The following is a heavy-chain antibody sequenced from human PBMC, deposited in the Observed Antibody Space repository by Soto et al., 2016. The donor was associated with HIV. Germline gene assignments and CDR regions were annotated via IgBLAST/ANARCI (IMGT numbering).Heavy chain of an antibody. D-gene: IGHD3-9*01. CDR2: SITAGAP. Sequence: QVQLQESGPGLVKPSETLSLNCTVSGSPMSTYYWSWIRQTPGRDWNGLEISITAGAPITTPPQESSHYFSDMSKSQFFLKMKSVSAADTAVYYCARETGNDDFLTGHQSEYYMDVWGKGAT. J-gene: IGHJ6*03. V-gene: IGHV4-59*01. CDR1: GSPMSTYY. CDR3: ARETGNDDFLTGHQSEYYMDV.